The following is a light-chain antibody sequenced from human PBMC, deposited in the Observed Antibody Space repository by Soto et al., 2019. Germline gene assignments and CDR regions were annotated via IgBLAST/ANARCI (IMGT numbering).Light chain of an antibody. CDR3: QQYVGSPPSYT. CDR2: GAS. Sequence: EVVLTHSPEALSLSPGERATLSCRARQTVSNNYLAWSQQRPGQAPRLLIYGASSRATDIPDRFSGSGSGTVFTLTIIILEPEAFAVYYGQQYVGSPPSYTFGHGTKLEIK. J-gene: IGKJ2*01. CDR1: QTVSNNY. V-gene: IGKV3-20*01.